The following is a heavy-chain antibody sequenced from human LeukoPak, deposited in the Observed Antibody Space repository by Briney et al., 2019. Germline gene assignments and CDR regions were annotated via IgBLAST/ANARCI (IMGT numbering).Heavy chain of an antibody. D-gene: IGHD1-26*01. Sequence: GGSLRLSCAASGFTFKNAWKSWVRQAPGKGLEWVGRIRSKRDGGTTDYVAPVKGRFTISRDDSKNTLYLQMNSLKTEDTAVYYCGWDGKSVFDYWGQGTLVTVSS. CDR1: GFTFKNAW. CDR3: GWDGKSVFDY. V-gene: IGHV3-15*01. CDR2: IRSKRDGGTT. J-gene: IGHJ4*02.